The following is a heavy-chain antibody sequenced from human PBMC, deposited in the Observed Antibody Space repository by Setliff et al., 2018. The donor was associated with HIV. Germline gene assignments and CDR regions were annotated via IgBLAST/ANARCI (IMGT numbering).Heavy chain of an antibody. CDR3: ARDGNYYGSGIGDP. CDR2: INLYKDDT. Sequence: ASVKVSCKASGYTFSSYAITWVRQAPGQGLEWMGSINLYKDDTHYAQKFQDRVAMTADTSTNTVYMELRSLRSDDTAVYYCARDGNYYGSGIGDPWGQGTLVTVSS. CDR1: GYTFSSYA. V-gene: IGHV1-18*01. J-gene: IGHJ5*02. D-gene: IGHD3-10*01.